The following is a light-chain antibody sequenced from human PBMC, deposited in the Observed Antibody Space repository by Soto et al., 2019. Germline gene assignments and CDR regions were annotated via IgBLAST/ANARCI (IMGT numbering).Light chain of an antibody. J-gene: IGKJ4*01. CDR1: QAIGNW. Sequence: DIQMTQSPFSVSAFVGDRVTITCRASQAIGNWLAWYQQKPGRAPKLLIYGASSLQSGVPSRFSGSGSGTYFTLAIGGLQPEDFATYLCQQGNTFPPLTFGGGTRVHLK. CDR2: GAS. V-gene: IGKV1-12*01. CDR3: QQGNTFPPLT.